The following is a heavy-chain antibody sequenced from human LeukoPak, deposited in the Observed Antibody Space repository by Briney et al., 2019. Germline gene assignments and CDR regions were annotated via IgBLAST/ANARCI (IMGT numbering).Heavy chain of an antibody. Sequence: GGSLRLSCAASGFTFSSYAMSWVRQAPGKGLEWVSAISGSGGSTYYADSVKGRFTISRDNSKNTLYLQMNSLRAEDTAVYYCAKVMTTVTNYYYYYTDVWGKGTTVTVSS. V-gene: IGHV3-23*01. D-gene: IGHD4-17*01. J-gene: IGHJ6*03. CDR2: ISGSGGST. CDR3: AKVMTTVTNYYYYYTDV. CDR1: GFTFSSYA.